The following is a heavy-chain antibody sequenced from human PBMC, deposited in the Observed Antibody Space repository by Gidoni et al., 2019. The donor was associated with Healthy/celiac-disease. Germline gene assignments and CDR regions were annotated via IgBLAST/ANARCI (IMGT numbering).Heavy chain of an antibody. CDR2: ISWNSGSI. CDR3: ATLKEGCSGGSCYKGAFDI. J-gene: IGHJ3*02. CDR1: GFTCDDYA. V-gene: IGHV3-9*01. Sequence: EVQLVESGGGLVQPGRSLRLPCAASGFTCDDYAMPWVRQAPGKCLEWVSGISWNSGSIGYADSVQGRFTISRDNAKNSLYLQMNSLRAEDTALYYCATLKEGCSGGSCYKGAFDIWGQGTMVTVSS. D-gene: IGHD2-15*01.